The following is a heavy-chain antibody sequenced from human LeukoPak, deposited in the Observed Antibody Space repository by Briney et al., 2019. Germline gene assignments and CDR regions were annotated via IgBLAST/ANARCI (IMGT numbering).Heavy chain of an antibody. CDR2: INHSGST. Sequence: SQTLSLTCAVYGGSFSGYYWSWIRQPPGKGLEWIGEINHSGSTNYNPSLKSRVIISVDMSKNQFSLKLSSVTAADTAVYYCARRGVYYDSSGYHYYFDYWGQGTLVTVSS. D-gene: IGHD3-22*01. CDR1: GGSFSGYY. CDR3: ARRGVYYDSSGYHYYFDY. V-gene: IGHV4-34*01. J-gene: IGHJ4*02.